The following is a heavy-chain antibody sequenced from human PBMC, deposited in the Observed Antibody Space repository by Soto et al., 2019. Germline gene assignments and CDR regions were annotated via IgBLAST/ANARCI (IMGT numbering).Heavy chain of an antibody. CDR1: GYSFTSYW. J-gene: IGHJ4*02. CDR2: IYPGDSDT. V-gene: IGHV5-51*01. D-gene: IGHD3-22*01. CDR3: ARSDKGPYYYDSSGYFGY. Sequence: GESLKISCKGSGYSFTSYWIGWVRQMPGKGLEWMGIIYPGDSDTRYSPSFQGQVTISADKSISTAYLQWSSLKASDTAMYYCARSDKGPYYYDSSGYFGYWGQGTLVTVSS.